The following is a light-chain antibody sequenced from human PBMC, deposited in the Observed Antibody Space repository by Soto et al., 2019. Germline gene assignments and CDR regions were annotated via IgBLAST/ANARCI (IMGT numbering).Light chain of an antibody. CDR3: SARDDILSGVV. CDR2: RSD. CDR1: SSNIGSNH. Sequence: QSVLTQPPSASGTPGQRVTISCSGSSSNIGSNHVYWYQQFPGMAPKLLMYRSDQRPTGVPDRFSGSKSGTSASLAISGLGSDDEGDYYCSARDDILSGVVFGGGTKLTVL. J-gene: IGLJ2*01. V-gene: IGLV1-47*01.